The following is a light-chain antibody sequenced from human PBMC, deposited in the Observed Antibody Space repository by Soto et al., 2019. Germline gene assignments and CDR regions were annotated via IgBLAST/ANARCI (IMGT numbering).Light chain of an antibody. Sequence: SVLTQPGSVTGYPGHAITISYTGTSSDVGSYNLVSWYQQHPGKAPKLMIYEGSKRPSGVSNRFSGSKSGNTASLTISGLQAEDEADYYCCSYAGSSTYVFGTGTKVTVL. V-gene: IGLV2-23*01. CDR1: SSDVGSYNL. CDR3: CSYAGSSTYV. CDR2: EGS. J-gene: IGLJ1*01.